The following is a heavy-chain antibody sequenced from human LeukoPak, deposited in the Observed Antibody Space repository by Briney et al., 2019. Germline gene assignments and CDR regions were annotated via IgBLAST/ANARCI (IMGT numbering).Heavy chain of an antibody. V-gene: IGHV4-59*01. Sequence: PSPSLSLTCPVPGGSIHIYYWCWTRRPPGKKLQSIQYHYYSGSTNYNPSLKSRVTISVDMSKNQFSLKLSSVTAADTAVYYCARSGYYHSGVYKWWFDPWGQGTLVTVSS. CDR2: HYYSGST. CDR3: ARSGYYHSGVYKWWFDP. CDR1: GGSIHIYY. J-gene: IGHJ5*02. D-gene: IGHD3-22*01.